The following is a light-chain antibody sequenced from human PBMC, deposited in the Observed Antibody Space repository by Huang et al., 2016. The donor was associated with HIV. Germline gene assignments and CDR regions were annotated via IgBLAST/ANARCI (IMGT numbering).Light chain of an antibody. Sequence: EIVMTQSPVTLSVSPGERATLSCRASPSVSSNLAWYQQKPGQAPRLLIYGASTRATGGPARFSGSGSGTEFTLTISSLQSEDFALYYCQQYNNWPPITFGQGTRLEIK. CDR3: QQYNNWPPIT. J-gene: IGKJ5*01. CDR2: GAS. V-gene: IGKV3-15*01. CDR1: PSVSSN.